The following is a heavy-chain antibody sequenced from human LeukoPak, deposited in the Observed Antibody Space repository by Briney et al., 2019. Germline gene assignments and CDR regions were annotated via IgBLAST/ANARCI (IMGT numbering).Heavy chain of an antibody. Sequence: SETLSLTCTVSGDFIRSSSYYWGWIRQPPGKGLEWIGDVYYTGRTYYNPSLKSRVFISIDTSKSYFSLNLNFVTAADTAVYYCARRRYYDSTGYFEWGRGSLVTVSS. J-gene: IGHJ1*01. CDR1: GDFIRSSSYY. CDR3: ARRRYYDSTGYFE. CDR2: VYYTGRT. D-gene: IGHD3-22*01. V-gene: IGHV4-39*02.